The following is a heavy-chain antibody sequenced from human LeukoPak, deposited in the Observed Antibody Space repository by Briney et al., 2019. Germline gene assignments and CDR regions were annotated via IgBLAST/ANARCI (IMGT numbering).Heavy chain of an antibody. V-gene: IGHV3-21*01. CDR2: ISSSSSYI. Sequence: GGSLRLSCAASGFTFSSYSMNWVRQAPGKGLEWVSSISSSSSYIYYADSVKGRFTISRDNAKNSLYLQMNSLRAEDTAVYYCARDPDYGGNPGYFQHWGQGTLATVSS. CDR3: ARDPDYGGNPGYFQH. D-gene: IGHD4-23*01. CDR1: GFTFSSYS. J-gene: IGHJ1*01.